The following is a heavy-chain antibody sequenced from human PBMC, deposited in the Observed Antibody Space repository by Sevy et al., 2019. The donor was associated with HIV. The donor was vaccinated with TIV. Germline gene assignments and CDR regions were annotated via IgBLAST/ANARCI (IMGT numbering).Heavy chain of an antibody. CDR1: GFTFSSYG. CDR3: AKDGSIRYFDWFPPNYYYYGMDV. Sequence: GGSLRLSCAASGFTFSSYGMHWVRQAPGKGLEWVAVISYDGSNKYYADSVKGRFTISRDNSKNTLYLQMNSLRAEDTAVYYCAKDGSIRYFDWFPPNYYYYGMDVWGQGTTVTVSS. V-gene: IGHV3-30*18. J-gene: IGHJ6*02. D-gene: IGHD3-9*01. CDR2: ISYDGSNK.